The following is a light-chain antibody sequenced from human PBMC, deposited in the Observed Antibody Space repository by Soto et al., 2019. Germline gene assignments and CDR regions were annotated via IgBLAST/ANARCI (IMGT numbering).Light chain of an antibody. V-gene: IGKV2-40*01. J-gene: IGKJ4*01. CDR3: MQRIEFPLT. CDR2: TVS. CDR1: QSLLDSDDGNTY. Sequence: DIVMTQTPLSLPVTPGEPASISCGSSQSLLDSDDGNTYLDWYLQKPGQSPQLLIYTVSYRASGVPDRFSGSGSGTDFTLKISRVEAEDGGVYYCMQRIEFPLTFGGGTKVEIK.